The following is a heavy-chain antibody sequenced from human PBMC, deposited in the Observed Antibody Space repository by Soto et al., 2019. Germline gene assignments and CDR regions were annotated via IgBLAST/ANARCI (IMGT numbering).Heavy chain of an antibody. Sequence: EVQLLESGGGLVQPGGSLRLSCAASGFTFSSYAMSWVRQAPGKGLEWVSAISGSGGSTYYADSVKGRFTISRDNSKNTLYLQMNSRRAEDTAVYYCAKDRGIVVVVAAHFDYWGQGTLVTVSS. CDR1: GFTFSSYA. CDR3: AKDRGIVVVVAAHFDY. V-gene: IGHV3-23*01. D-gene: IGHD2-15*01. CDR2: ISGSGGST. J-gene: IGHJ4*02.